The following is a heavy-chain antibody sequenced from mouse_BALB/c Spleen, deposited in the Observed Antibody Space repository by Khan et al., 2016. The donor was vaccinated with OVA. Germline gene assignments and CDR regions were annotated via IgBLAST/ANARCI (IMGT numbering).Heavy chain of an antibody. CDR1: GFTFSSFG. V-gene: IGHV5-17*02. CDR2: ISSGSSTI. Sequence: EVELVESGGGLVQPGGSRKLSCAASGFTFSSFGMHWVRQAPEKGLEWVAYISSGSSTIYYADTVKGRFTISRDTPKNTLFLHMTSLRSEDTAMYYCARSDAMDYWGQGTSVTVSS. J-gene: IGHJ4*01. CDR3: ARSDAMDY.